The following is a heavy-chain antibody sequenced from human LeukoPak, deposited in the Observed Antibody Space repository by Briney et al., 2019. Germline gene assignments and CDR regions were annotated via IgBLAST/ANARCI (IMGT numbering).Heavy chain of an antibody. CDR3: ATHTDPDYYFDY. Sequence: GASVKVSCKASGGTFSSYAISWVRQAPGRGLEWMGRIIPIFGTANYAQKFQGRVTITTDVSTSTAYMELSSLRSEDTAVYYCATHTDPDYYFDYWGQGTLVTVSS. V-gene: IGHV1-69*05. J-gene: IGHJ4*02. D-gene: IGHD5-18*01. CDR1: GGTFSSYA. CDR2: IIPIFGTA.